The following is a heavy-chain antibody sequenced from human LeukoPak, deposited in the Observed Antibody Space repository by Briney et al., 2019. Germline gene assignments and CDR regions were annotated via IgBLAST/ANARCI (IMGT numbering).Heavy chain of an antibody. D-gene: IGHD3-22*01. CDR2: ISGSGGST. Sequence: GGSLRLSCAASGFAFNTYAMHWVRQAPGKGLEWVSAISGSGGSTYYVDSVKGRFTISRDNSKNTLYLQMNSLRAENTAVYYCAKAVYYDSSGSDYWGQGTLVTVSS. J-gene: IGHJ4*02. CDR3: AKAVYYDSSGSDY. CDR1: GFAFNTYA. V-gene: IGHV3-23*01.